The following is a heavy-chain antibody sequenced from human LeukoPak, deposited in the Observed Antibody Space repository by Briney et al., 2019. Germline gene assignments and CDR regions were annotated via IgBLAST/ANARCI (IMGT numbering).Heavy chain of an antibody. Sequence: GGSPRLSCAASGFTFNDYAMHWVRQGPGKGLEWVSGIGWNSGSDGYADSVKGRFTISRDNAKNSLYLQMNSLRAEDTALYYCARHTTGGVYDYWGQGTLVTVSS. CDR3: ARHTTGGVYDY. D-gene: IGHD1-14*01. V-gene: IGHV3-9*01. CDR1: GFTFNDYA. CDR2: IGWNSGSD. J-gene: IGHJ4*02.